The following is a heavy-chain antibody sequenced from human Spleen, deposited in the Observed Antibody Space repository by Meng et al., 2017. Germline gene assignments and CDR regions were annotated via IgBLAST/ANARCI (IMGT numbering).Heavy chain of an antibody. D-gene: IGHD5-24*01. CDR1: GFVFRTLS. CDR3: AVRLRDGYNYAFDF. J-gene: IGHJ4*02. V-gene: IGHV3-21*01. Sequence: GESLKISCAASGFVFRTLSMNWVRQAPGKGLEWVSHISRSGDYKYYAASVKGRFAISRDNARNSLYLQMSGLRVEDTALYYCAVRLRDGYNYAFDFWGQGTLVTVSS. CDR2: ISRSGDYK.